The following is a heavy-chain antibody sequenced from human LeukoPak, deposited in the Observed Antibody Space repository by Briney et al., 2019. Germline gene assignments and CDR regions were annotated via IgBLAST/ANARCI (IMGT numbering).Heavy chain of an antibody. J-gene: IGHJ4*02. CDR1: GFTFDDYA. CDR2: ISWNSGYI. CDR3: AKVRGTYSSGFFFDY. V-gene: IGHV3-9*01. D-gene: IGHD6-19*01. Sequence: PGRSLRLSCAASGFTFDDYAMYWVRQAPGKGLEWLSIISWNSGYIGYADSVKGRFTISRDNAKNSLYLQMDSLRAEDTAFYYCAKVRGTYSSGFFFDYWGQGTLVTVSS.